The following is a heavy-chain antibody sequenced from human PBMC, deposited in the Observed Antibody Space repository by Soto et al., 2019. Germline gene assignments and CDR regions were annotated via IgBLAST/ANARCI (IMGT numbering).Heavy chain of an antibody. J-gene: IGHJ4*02. D-gene: IGHD3-10*01. Sequence: VLLVESGGGLVQPGGSLKLSCAASGFVFKDSSIHWVRQASGKGLEWVGRIRDRAYSYATAYAASVKGRFTISRDDSSNTAYLQMNSLKTEDTAIYYCTRLISAAQDYWGQGTLVTGSS. CDR2: IRDRAYSYAT. CDR3: TRLISAAQDY. CDR1: GFVFKDSS. V-gene: IGHV3-73*01.